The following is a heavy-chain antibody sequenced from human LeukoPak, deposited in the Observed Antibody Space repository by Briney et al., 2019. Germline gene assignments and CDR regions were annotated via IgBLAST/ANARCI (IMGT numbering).Heavy chain of an antibody. Sequence: SETLSLTCSVSGGSISSESYYWGWIHQSPGKGLEWIGNAFYSGRAYYNPSLKSRVTISVDTSKSQFSLKVTSAIAADTAVYYCAGSFGAATGSLDYWGQGILVTVSS. D-gene: IGHD3-16*01. CDR1: GGSISSESYY. CDR3: AGSFGAATGSLDY. J-gene: IGHJ4*02. V-gene: IGHV4-39*01. CDR2: AFYSGRA.